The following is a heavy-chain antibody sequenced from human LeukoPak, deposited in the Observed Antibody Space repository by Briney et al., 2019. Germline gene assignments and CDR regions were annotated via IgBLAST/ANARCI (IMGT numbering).Heavy chain of an antibody. CDR2: IYPGDSDT. Sequence: GESLQISCKGSGYSFTNYWIGWVRQMPGKGLEWMGIIYPGDSDTRYSPSFQGQVTISADKSISTAYLQWSSLKASDTAMYYCARSIAVAEYYFDYWGQGTLVTVSS. V-gene: IGHV5-51*01. CDR1: GYSFTNYW. CDR3: ARSIAVAEYYFDY. D-gene: IGHD6-19*01. J-gene: IGHJ4*02.